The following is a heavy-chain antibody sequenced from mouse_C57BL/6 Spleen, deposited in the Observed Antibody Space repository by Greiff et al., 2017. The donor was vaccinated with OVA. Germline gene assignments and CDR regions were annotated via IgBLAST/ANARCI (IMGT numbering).Heavy chain of an antibody. D-gene: IGHD2-4*01. V-gene: IGHV1-82*01. CDR2: IYPGDGDT. CDR3: ARWDYDGRYFGY. Sequence: QVQLKQSGPELVKPGASVKISCKASGYAFSSSWMNWVKQRPGKGLEWIGRIYPGDGDTNYNGKFKGKATLTADKSSSTAYMQLSSLTSEDSAVYFCARWDYDGRYFGYWGQGTTLTVSS. CDR1: GYAFSSSW. J-gene: IGHJ2*01.